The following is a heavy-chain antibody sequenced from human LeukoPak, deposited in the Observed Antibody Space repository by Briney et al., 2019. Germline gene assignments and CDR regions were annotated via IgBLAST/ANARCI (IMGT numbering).Heavy chain of an antibody. D-gene: IGHD3-3*01. J-gene: IGHJ4*02. CDR2: INHSEST. CDR3: ARGRGTIFGVVIIPPYYDY. Sequence: SQTLSLTCTVSGGSISSGGYSWSWIRQPPGKGLEWIGEINHSESTNYNPSLKSRVTISVDTSKNQFSLKLSSVTAADTAVYYCARGRGTIFGVVIIPPYYDYWGQGTLVTVSS. CDR1: GGSISSGGYS. V-gene: IGHV4-30-2*01.